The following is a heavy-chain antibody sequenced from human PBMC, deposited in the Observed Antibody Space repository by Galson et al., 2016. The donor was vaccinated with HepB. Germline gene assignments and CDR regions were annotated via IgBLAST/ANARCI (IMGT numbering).Heavy chain of an antibody. J-gene: IGHJ6*02. D-gene: IGHD3-10*01. V-gene: IGHV3-74*03. CDR2: INSDGSTT. Sequence: SLRLSCAASGLIFSPYWMHWVRQAPGKGLMWLSHINSDGSTTAYADSVRGRFSISRDNAKNTLYLHMNSVRAEDTAVYYCALEKIYVGSLDVWGQGTTVTVS. CDR1: GLIFSPYW. CDR3: ALEKIYVGSLDV.